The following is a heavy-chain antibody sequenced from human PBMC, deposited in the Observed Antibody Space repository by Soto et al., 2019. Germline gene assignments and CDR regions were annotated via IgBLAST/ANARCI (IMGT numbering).Heavy chain of an antibody. CDR3: AATRLYDSSAQGVYYDGMYV. CDR2: IVVGSRHT. D-gene: IGHD3-22*01. Sequence: ASVKVSCKASGFTFTSSAVQWVRQARGQRLVWIGWIVVGSRHTNYAQKFQERVTITRDMSTSTADMELSSPRSEDSAVYYCAATRLYDSSAQGVYYDGMYVWGQGDTVPVSS. CDR1: GFTFTSSA. V-gene: IGHV1-58*01. J-gene: IGHJ6*02.